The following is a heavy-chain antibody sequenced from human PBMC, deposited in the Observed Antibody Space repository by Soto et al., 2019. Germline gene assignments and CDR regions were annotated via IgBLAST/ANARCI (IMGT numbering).Heavy chain of an antibody. CDR3: ASGWGSGSYYRKTLGYYYGMDV. J-gene: IGHJ6*01. CDR1: GGSFSSYA. D-gene: IGHD3-10*01. V-gene: IGHV1-69*01. Sequence: SSVKVACKACGGSFSSYAISGVRQAPGEGLEWMGGIIPIFGTANYAQKFQGRVTITADESTSTAYMELSSLRSEDTAVYYCASGWGSGSYYRKTLGYYYGMDVWGQGTTVTVSS. CDR2: IIPIFGTA.